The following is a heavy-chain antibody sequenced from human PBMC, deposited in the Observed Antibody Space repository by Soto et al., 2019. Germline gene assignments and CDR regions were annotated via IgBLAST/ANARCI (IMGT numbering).Heavy chain of an antibody. V-gene: IGHV4-4*07. D-gene: IGHD3-3*01. CDR1: GGSISSYY. J-gene: IGHJ4*02. CDR3: ARGGQDFWSGPFDY. CDR2: IDNSGST. Sequence: PSETLSLTCTVSGGSISSYYWSWIRQPPGKGLEWIGRIDNSGSTNYNPSLKSRVTMSSDTSRNQFSLKLNSVTAADTAVYYCARGGQDFWSGPFDYWGQGALVTVSS.